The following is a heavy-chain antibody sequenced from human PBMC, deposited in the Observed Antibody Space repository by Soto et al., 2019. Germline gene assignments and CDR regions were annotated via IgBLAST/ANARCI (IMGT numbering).Heavy chain of an antibody. V-gene: IGHV1-8*01. J-gene: IGHJ6*02. CDR1: GYTFTSYD. CDR3: ASEKTSYGMDV. CDR2: MKPNRGNT. Sequence: QVQLVQSGAEVKKPGASVKVSCKASGYTFTSYDINWVRQATGQGLEWMGWMKPNRGNTGYAQKFQGRGTMTRNTSIITGYIALSSLRSEDTAVYYCASEKTSYGMDVWGQGTTVTISS.